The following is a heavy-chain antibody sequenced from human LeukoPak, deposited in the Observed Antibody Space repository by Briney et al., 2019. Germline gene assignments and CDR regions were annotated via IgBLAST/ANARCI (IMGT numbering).Heavy chain of an antibody. J-gene: IGHJ4*02. D-gene: IGHD3/OR15-3a*01. V-gene: IGHV3-7*01. Sequence: GGSLRLSCAASGFTFSSYWMSWVRQAPGKGLEWVANVKQDGSERAYVDSVKGRFTISRDNAKNSLYLRMDSLRAEDTAVYYCARTFKDWYVEYWGQGTQVTVSS. CDR3: ARTFKDWYVEY. CDR2: VKQDGSER. CDR1: GFTFSSYW.